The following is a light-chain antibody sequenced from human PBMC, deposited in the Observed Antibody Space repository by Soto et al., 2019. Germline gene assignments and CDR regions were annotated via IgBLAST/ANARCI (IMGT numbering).Light chain of an antibody. J-gene: IGLJ2*01. Sequence: QSALPQPRSVSGSPGQSVTISCTGTSSDVGGYNFVSWYHQHPGKTPKLMIYDVSQRPSGVPDRFSGSKSGNTASLTISGLQDEDEAYYYCCSYVGSLAGVFGGGTKLTVL. CDR3: CSYVGSLAGV. CDR1: SSDVGGYNF. CDR2: DVS. V-gene: IGLV2-11*01.